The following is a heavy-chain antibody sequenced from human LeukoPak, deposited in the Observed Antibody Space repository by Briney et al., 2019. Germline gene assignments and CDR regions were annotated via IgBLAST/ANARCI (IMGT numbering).Heavy chain of an antibody. D-gene: IGHD3-10*01. CDR1: GFTFSRYS. CDR3: AGEFNTVGNFDY. J-gene: IGHJ4*02. CDR2: IYFTGNYI. Sequence: PGGSLRLSCVTSGFTFSRYSMRWVRQAPGKGLEWVSSIYFTGNYISYADSVKGRFTISRDNAQNSLYLQMNSLRAEDTAVYYCAGEFNTVGNFDYWGQGTLVTVSS. V-gene: IGHV3-21*01.